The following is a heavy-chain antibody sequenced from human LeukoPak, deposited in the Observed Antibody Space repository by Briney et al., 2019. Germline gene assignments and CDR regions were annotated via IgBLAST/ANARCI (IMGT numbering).Heavy chain of an antibody. CDR3: ARAQWYSSGSNYFDY. J-gene: IGHJ4*02. V-gene: IGHV4-59*01. D-gene: IGHD6-19*01. Sequence: SETLSLTCTVSGGSISSYYWSWVRQPPGKGLEWIGYIYYSGSTNYNPSLKSRVTISVDTSKNQFSLKLSSVTAADTAVYYCARAQWYSSGSNYFDYWGQGTLVTVSS. CDR2: IYYSGST. CDR1: GGSISSYY.